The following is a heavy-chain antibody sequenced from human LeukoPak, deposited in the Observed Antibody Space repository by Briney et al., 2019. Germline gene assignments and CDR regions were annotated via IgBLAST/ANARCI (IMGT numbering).Heavy chain of an antibody. V-gene: IGHV3-11*04. J-gene: IGHJ5*02. Sequence: PGGSLRLSCAASGFTFSDYYMSWIRQAPGKGLEWVSYISSSGITIYYADSVKGRFTISRDNAKNSLYLQMNSLRAEDTAVYYCARASIAGWLNWFDPWGQGTLVTVSS. CDR1: GFTFSDYY. D-gene: IGHD6-19*01. CDR2: ISSSGITI. CDR3: ARASIAGWLNWFDP.